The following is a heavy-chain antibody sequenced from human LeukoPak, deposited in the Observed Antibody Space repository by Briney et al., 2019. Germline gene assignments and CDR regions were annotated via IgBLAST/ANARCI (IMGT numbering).Heavy chain of an antibody. Sequence: SETLSLTCTVSGGSISSGSYYWTWIRQPAGKGLEWIGRIYTSGSTNYNPSLKSRVTISVDTSQNQFSLKLSSVTAADTAVYYCARAPGVTTFTSFDYWGQGTLVTVSS. CDR2: IYTSGST. J-gene: IGHJ4*02. CDR3: ARAPGVTTFTSFDY. CDR1: GGSISSGSYY. D-gene: IGHD2/OR15-2a*01. V-gene: IGHV4-61*02.